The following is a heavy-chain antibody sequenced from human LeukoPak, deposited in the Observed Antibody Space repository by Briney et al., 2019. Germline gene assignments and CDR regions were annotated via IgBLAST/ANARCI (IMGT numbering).Heavy chain of an antibody. CDR3: ARGPGLDYFDY. J-gene: IGHJ4*02. Sequence: GGSLRLSCAASGFTFSSYGMHWVRQAPGKGLEWVALIWFDGSNEYYADSVKGRFTISRDNSKNTLYLQMNSLRAEDTAVYYCARGPGLDYFDYWGQGTLVTVSS. CDR2: IWFDGSNE. V-gene: IGHV3-33*01. CDR1: GFTFSSYG.